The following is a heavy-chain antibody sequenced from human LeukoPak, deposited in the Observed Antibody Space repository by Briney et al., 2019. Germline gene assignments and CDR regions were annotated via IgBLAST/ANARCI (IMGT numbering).Heavy chain of an antibody. CDR3: ASVFGYSSGWYEGFDY. V-gene: IGHV4-59*12. J-gene: IGHJ4*02. CDR1: GGSINGYY. D-gene: IGHD6-19*01. CDR2: INYGGST. Sequence: SETLSLTGTVSGGSINGYYWSWIGQPPGKGREWRGSINYGGSTYYNPSLKSRVIISVDTSKSQFSLKLSSVTAADTAVYYCASVFGYSSGWYEGFDYWGQGTLVTVSS.